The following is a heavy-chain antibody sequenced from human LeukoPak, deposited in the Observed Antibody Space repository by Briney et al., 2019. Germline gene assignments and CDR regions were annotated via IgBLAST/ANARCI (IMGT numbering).Heavy chain of an antibody. V-gene: IGHV3-30*02. CDR1: GFIFSNYG. D-gene: IGHD3-16*01. J-gene: IGHJ4*02. CDR2: IKSDGSEK. Sequence: GGSLRLSCAASGFIFSNYGMHWVRQTPGKGLEWVTFIKSDGSEKDYADSVKGRFTISRDNSEGTLFLQMNSLRAEDMALYHCVKEVSFGEMGGDNWGQGTLVTVSS. CDR3: VKEVSFGEMGGDN.